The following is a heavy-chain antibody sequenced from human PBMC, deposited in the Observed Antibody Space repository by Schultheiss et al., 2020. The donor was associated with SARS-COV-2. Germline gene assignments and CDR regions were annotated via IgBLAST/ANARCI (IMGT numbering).Heavy chain of an antibody. J-gene: IGHJ4*02. V-gene: IGHV3-13*05. Sequence: GGSLRLSCAASGFTFSSYGMHWVRQAPGKGLEWVSAIGTAGDPYYPGSVKGRFTISRENAKNSLYLQMNSLRAGDTAVYYCARDNRKWIQLWLRYFDYWGQGTLVTVSS. CDR1: GFTFSSYG. D-gene: IGHD5-18*01. CDR2: IGTAGDP. CDR3: ARDNRKWIQLWLRYFDY.